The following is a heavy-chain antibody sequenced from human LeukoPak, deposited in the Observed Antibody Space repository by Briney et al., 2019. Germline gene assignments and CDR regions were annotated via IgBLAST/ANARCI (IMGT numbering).Heavy chain of an antibody. V-gene: IGHV3-23*01. CDR1: GFTFSTFT. Sequence: TGGSLRLSCVGSGFTFSTFTKNWIRQAPGKGLEWVSGSIGSGGSAFYADSVKGRFTISRDNSKNTLYLQMNSLRAEDTAVYYCARKTNSDSNPYYQPFDYWGQGTLVTVSS. CDR3: ARKTNSDSNPYYQPFDY. CDR2: SIGSGGSA. J-gene: IGHJ4*02. D-gene: IGHD3-22*01.